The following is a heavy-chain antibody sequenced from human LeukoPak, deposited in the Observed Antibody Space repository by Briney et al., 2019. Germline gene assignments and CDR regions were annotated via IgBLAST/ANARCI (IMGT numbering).Heavy chain of an antibody. D-gene: IGHD1-26*01. CDR3: ARGGGRYSVDY. Sequence: ASVKVSCKASGHTFIDYYMHWVRQAPGQGLEWIGWISPNSGGTKSVQKFQGRVTMTRDTSITTVYMELSGLSFDDTAVYYCARGGGRYSVDYWGQGTLVIVSS. CDR2: ISPNSGGT. CDR1: GHTFIDYY. J-gene: IGHJ4*02. V-gene: IGHV1-2*02.